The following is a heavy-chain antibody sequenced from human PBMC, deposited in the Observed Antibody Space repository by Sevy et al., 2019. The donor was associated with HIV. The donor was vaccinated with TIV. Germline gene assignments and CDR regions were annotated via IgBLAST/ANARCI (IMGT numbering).Heavy chain of an antibody. CDR1: GFTFDDYA. V-gene: IGHV3-9*01. J-gene: IGHJ4*02. D-gene: IGHD5-12*01. Sequence: GGSLRLSCAASGFTFDDYAMHWVRQAPGKGLEWVSGISWNSGSIGYADSVKGRFTISRDNAKNSLYLQMNSLRAEDTALYYCEKVRRRYSGYDFSGPFDYWGQGTLVTVSS. CDR2: ISWNSGSI. CDR3: EKVRRRYSGYDFSGPFDY.